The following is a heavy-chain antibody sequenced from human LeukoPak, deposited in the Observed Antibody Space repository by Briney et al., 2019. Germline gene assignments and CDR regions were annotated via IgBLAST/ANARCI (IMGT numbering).Heavy chain of an antibody. CDR1: GYSISSGYY. J-gene: IGHJ4*02. CDR2: IYHSGST. D-gene: IGHD3-10*01. Sequence: KPSETLSLTCAVSGYSISSGYYWGSIRQPPGKGLGRIESIYHSGSTYYNPSLKSRITISVDTSKNQFSLKLSSVTAADTAVEYCARTQLLFGFDYWGQGTLVTVSS. V-gene: IGHV4-38-2*01. CDR3: ARTQLLFGFDY.